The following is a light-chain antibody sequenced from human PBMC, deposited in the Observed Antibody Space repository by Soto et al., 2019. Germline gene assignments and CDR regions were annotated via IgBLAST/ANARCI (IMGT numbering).Light chain of an antibody. CDR2: DDN. J-gene: IGLJ1*01. Sequence: QCVLTQAPSVSAAPAQNVAISVSGISSNIFVNSFSLYQHLPGTSPKLLIYDDNKRPSGIPDRFSGSKSGTSATLGITGFQTGDEADYYCGSWDSSLSAYVFGTGTKVTVL. V-gene: IGLV1-51*01. CDR1: SSNIFVNS. CDR3: GSWDSSLSAYV.